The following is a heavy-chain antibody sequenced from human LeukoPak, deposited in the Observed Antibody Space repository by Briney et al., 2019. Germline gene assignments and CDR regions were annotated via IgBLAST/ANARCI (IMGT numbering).Heavy chain of an antibody. J-gene: IGHJ4*02. Sequence: GGSLRLSCEASGFTFSSYDMHWVRQAPGKGLEWVSGINWNGGSTGYADSVKGRFIISRDNARNSLYLQMNSLRAEDTALYYCARTTVVTPGGGSFDYWGQGTLVTVSS. CDR2: INWNGGST. D-gene: IGHD4-23*01. CDR1: GFTFSSYD. V-gene: IGHV3-20*04. CDR3: ARTTVVTPGGGSFDY.